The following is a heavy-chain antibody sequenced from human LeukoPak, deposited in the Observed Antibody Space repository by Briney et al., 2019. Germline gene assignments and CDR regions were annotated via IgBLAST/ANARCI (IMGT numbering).Heavy chain of an antibody. Sequence: SETLSLTCTVSGGSISSYYWSWIRQPAGKGLEWIGRIYTSGSTNYNPSLKSRVTMSVDTSKNQFSLKLSSVTAADTAVYYCARHYDSSGYYYEASWFDPWGQGSLVTVSS. V-gene: IGHV4-4*07. CDR1: GGSISSYY. J-gene: IGHJ5*02. CDR2: IYTSGST. D-gene: IGHD3-22*01. CDR3: ARHYDSSGYYYEASWFDP.